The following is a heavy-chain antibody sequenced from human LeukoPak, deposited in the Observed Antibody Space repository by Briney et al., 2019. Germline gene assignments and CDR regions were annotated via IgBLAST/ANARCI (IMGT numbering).Heavy chain of an antibody. CDR2: ISSSSNYI. CDR3: ARFWSGHYNFDY. CDR1: GVTFSTYS. J-gene: IGHJ4*02. V-gene: IGHV3-21*06. Sequence: AGSLRLSCAASGVTFSTYSMNWVRQAPRKGLEWVSSISSSSNYIYYADSVKGRFTISRDNAKNSLYLQMNSLRAEDTAVYYCARFWSGHYNFDYWGQGTPVTVSS. D-gene: IGHD3-3*01.